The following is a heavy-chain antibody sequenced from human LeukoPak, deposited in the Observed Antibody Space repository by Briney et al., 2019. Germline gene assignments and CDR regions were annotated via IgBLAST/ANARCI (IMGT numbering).Heavy chain of an antibody. D-gene: IGHD3-22*01. CDR3: ARDFYDSSGYNRFDY. CDR2: ISSSSTYI. V-gene: IGHV3-21*01. J-gene: IGHJ4*02. Sequence: GGSLRLSCAASGFTFSSYSMNWVRQAPGKGLEWVSSISSSSTYIYYADSMKGRFTISRDNAKNSLYLQMNSLRAEDTAVYYCARDFYDSSGYNRFDYWGQGTLVTVSS. CDR1: GFTFSSYS.